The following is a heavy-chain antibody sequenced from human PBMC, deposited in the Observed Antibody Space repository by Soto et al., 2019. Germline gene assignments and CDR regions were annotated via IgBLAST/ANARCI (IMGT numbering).Heavy chain of an antibody. Sequence: GGPMRLSCAAAGFPFSSYSRNWVRKAPGKGLEWVSSISSSSSYIYYADSVKGRFTISRDNAKNSLYLQMNSLRAEDTAVYYCARDQLPGIAVAAPPGFDYWGQGTLVTVSS. CDR2: ISSSSSYI. CDR1: GFPFSSYS. CDR3: ARDQLPGIAVAAPPGFDY. V-gene: IGHV3-21*01. J-gene: IGHJ4*02. D-gene: IGHD6-19*01.